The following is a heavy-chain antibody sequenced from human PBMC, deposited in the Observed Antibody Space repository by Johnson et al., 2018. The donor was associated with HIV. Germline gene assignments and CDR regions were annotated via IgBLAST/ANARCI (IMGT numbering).Heavy chain of an antibody. CDR2: ISYDGSDK. D-gene: IGHD2-2*01. Sequence: QVQLVESGGGVVQPGRSLRLSCAASGFTFSSYAMHWVRQAPGKGLEWVAVISYDGSDKYYADSVKGRFTISRDNSKNTLYLQMNSLRAEDTAVYYCARPNQLLFYPDAFDIWGQGTMVTVSS. CDR3: ARPNQLLFYPDAFDI. J-gene: IGHJ3*02. CDR1: GFTFSSYA. V-gene: IGHV3-30*04.